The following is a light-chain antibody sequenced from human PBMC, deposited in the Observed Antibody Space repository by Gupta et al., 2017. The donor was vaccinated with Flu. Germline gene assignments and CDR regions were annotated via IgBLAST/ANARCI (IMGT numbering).Light chain of an antibody. CDR2: DDT. J-gene: IGLJ3*02. CDR3: QLWDGGSDHQGV. Sequence: SYLLTQPPSVSVAPGQTAPITCGGNYIGSKSVHWYQQKPGQAPLLVVYDDTDRPSGIPERFSGSKSGNKATLTISRVEGGDEGDYYCQLWDGGSDHQGVFGEGTKLTVL. V-gene: IGLV3-21*02. CDR1: YIGSKS.